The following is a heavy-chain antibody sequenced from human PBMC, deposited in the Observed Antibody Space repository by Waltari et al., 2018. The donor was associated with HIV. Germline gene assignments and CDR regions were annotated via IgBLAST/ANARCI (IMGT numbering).Heavy chain of an antibody. CDR2: ISDSTGRT. Sequence: EMPLLESGGGLVQPGGSLRVSCAVSGSPFCTFVLAGVRQAPGKGLEWVSGISDSTGRTYYGDSVKGRFTISRDNSKNTLYLQMSSLRVEDTAIYYCAKDEAGAGSPEVWFDPWGQGTLVTVSS. V-gene: IGHV3-23*01. J-gene: IGHJ5*02. CDR1: GSPFCTFV. CDR3: AKDEAGAGSPEVWFDP. D-gene: IGHD6-13*01.